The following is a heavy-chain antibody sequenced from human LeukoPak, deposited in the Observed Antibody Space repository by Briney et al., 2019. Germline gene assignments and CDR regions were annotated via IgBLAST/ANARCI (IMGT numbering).Heavy chain of an antibody. V-gene: IGHV1-2*02. CDR2: INPNSGGT. CDR3: ARDSFFGVVLNWFDP. Sequence: ASVKVSCKASGYTFTGYYMHWVRQAPVQGLEWMGWINPNSGGTNYAQKFQGRVTMTRDTSISTAYMELSRLRSDDTAVYYCARDSFFGVVLNWFDPWGQGTLVTVSS. D-gene: IGHD3-3*01. CDR1: GYTFTGYY. J-gene: IGHJ5*02.